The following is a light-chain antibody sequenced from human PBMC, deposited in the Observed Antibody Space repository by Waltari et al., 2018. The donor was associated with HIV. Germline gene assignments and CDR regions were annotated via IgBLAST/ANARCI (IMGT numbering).Light chain of an antibody. CDR1: SSDVGGYNY. V-gene: IGLV2-14*03. J-gene: IGLJ1*01. CDR3: SSYTSSSTHV. CDR2: DVS. Sequence: QSALTQPASVSGSPGQSITISCTGTSSDVGGYNYVSWYQQHPGKAPKLIIYDVSKRPSGFSNLLPVSNSGIAASLTISGLQAEDASDYYCSSYTSSSTHVFGTGTKVTVL.